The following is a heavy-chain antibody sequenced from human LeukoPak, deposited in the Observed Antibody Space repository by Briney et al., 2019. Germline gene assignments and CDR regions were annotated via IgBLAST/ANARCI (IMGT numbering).Heavy chain of an antibody. J-gene: IGHJ1*01. CDR3: ALGYCGGGSCYAREYFQH. Sequence: PSETLSLTCAVYGGSFSGYYWSWIRQPPGKGLEWIGEINHSGSTNYNPSLKSRVTISVDTSKNQFSLKLSSVTAADTAVYYSALGYCGGGSCYAREYFQHWGQGTLVTVSS. CDR2: INHSGST. D-gene: IGHD2-15*01. V-gene: IGHV4-34*01. CDR1: GGSFSGYY.